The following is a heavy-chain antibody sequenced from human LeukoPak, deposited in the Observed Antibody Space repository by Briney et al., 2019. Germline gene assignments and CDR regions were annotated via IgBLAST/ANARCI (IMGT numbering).Heavy chain of an antibody. D-gene: IGHD3-3*01. CDR3: ARDHGGGVYYDFWSGYYSGGVGDFDY. V-gene: IGHV3-21*01. Sequence: PGGSLRLSCAASGFTFSSYSMNWVRQAPGKGLEWVSSISSSSSYIYYADSVKGRFTISRDNAKNSLYLQMNSLRAEDTAVYYCARDHGGGVYYDFWSGYYSGGVGDFDYWGQGTLVTVS. CDR1: GFTFSSYS. CDR2: ISSSSSYI. J-gene: IGHJ4*02.